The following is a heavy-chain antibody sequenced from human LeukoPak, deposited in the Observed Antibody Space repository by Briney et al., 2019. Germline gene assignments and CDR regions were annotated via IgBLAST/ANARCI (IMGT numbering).Heavy chain of an antibody. CDR1: GFTFSSYA. D-gene: IGHD3-3*01. V-gene: IGHV3-23*01. J-gene: IGHJ4*02. CDR3: AKRPAGVVIVYYFDY. CDR2: ISGSGGST. Sequence: GASLRLSCAASGFTFSSYAMSWVRQAPGKGLEWVSAISGSGGSTYYADSVKGRFTISRDNSKNTLYLQMNSLRAEDTAVYYCAKRPAGVVIVYYFDYWGRGTLVTVSS.